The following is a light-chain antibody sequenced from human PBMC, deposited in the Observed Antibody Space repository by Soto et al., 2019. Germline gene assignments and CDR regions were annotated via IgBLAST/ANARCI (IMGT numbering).Light chain of an antibody. V-gene: IGKV3-20*01. CDR1: QSVGSNY. CDR2: GAS. CDR3: QQYATTPFT. Sequence: EIVLTQSPGTLSLSPGERATLSCRASQSVGSNYLAWYQRKPGQAPRLFIYGASNRATGIPDRFSGSGSGTDLTLTISRLEPEDFAVYYCQQYATTPFTFGPGTKVDIK. J-gene: IGKJ3*01.